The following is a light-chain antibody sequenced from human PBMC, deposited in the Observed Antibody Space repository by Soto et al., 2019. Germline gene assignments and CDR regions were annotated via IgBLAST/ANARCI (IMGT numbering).Light chain of an antibody. CDR2: GAS. V-gene: IGKV3-15*01. J-gene: IGKJ5*01. Sequence: EIVMTQSPATLSVSPGERAALSCRASQSVSGNLAWYQQTPGQAPRLLIYGASTRATGIPARFSGSGCGTKYTLTISSLKSEDFAVYYCHQYNYRPPACGQRTRLDIK. CDR1: QSVSGN. CDR3: HQYNYRPPA.